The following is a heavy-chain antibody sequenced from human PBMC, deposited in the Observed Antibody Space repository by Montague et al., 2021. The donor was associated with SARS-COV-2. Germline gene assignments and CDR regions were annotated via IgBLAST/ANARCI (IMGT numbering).Heavy chain of an antibody. D-gene: IGHD2-15*01. CDR2: ISHSGTT. CDR1: NESFSGNGFGTDY. CDR3: ARGLRLCNGGSCNFAWFDP. J-gene: IGHJ5*02. Sequence: SETLSLTCAVYNESFSGNGFGTDYWSGIRQPPGKGLEWIGEISHSGTTNYNPSLESRFSISVDTSKNQFSLRLISVTAADTAVYYCARGLRLCNGGSCNFAWFDPWGQGTPVTVSS. V-gene: IGHV4-34*01.